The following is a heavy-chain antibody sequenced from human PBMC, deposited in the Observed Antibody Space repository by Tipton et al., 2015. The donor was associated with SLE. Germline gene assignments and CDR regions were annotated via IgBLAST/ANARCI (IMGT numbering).Heavy chain of an antibody. D-gene: IGHD2-21*01. Sequence: LRLSCTVSGGSITSGDYFWSWVHQHPGKGLEWIGYVPYSGNTFYNPSLKSRLTISVDTSKNQFYLNLTSVTAADTAMYFCARERHCGSDCFGSFYYYMDVWGKGTTVTVSS. CDR3: ARERHCGSDCFGSFYYYMDV. J-gene: IGHJ6*03. CDR2: VPYSGNT. CDR1: GGSITSGDYF. V-gene: IGHV4-31*02.